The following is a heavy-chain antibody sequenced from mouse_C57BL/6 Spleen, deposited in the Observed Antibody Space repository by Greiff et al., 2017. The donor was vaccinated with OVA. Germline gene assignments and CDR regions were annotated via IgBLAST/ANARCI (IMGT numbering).Heavy chain of an antibody. CDR3: RYYYGSSPYYFDY. V-gene: IGHV1-72*01. CDR2: IDPNSGGT. J-gene: IGHJ2*01. Sequence: QVKLQQPGAELVKPGASVKLSCKASGYTFTSYWMHWVKQRPGRGLEWIGRIDPNSGGTKYNEKFKSKATLTVDKPSSTAYMQLSSLTSEDSAVYYCRYYYGSSPYYFDYWGQGTTLTVSS. D-gene: IGHD1-1*01. CDR1: GYTFTSYW.